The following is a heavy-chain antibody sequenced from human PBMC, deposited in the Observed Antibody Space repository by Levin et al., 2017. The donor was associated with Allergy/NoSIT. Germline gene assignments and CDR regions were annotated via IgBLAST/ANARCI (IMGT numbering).Heavy chain of an antibody. J-gene: IGHJ4*02. Sequence: GESLKISCAASGFTFSSYSMNWVRQAPGKGLEWVSSISSSSSYIYYADSVKGRFTISRDNAKNSLYLQMNSLRAEDTAVYYCASSSSWTLPGYWGQGTLVTVSS. D-gene: IGHD6-13*01. CDR2: ISSSSSYI. CDR1: GFTFSSYS. V-gene: IGHV3-21*01. CDR3: ASSSSWTLPGY.